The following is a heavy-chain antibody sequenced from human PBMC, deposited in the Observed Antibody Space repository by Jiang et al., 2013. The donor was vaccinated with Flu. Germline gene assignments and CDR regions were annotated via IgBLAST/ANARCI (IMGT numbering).Heavy chain of an antibody. CDR1: GFTFSSYA. D-gene: IGHD2-15*01. V-gene: IGHV3-30-3*01. Sequence: RLSCAASGFTFSSYAMHWVRQAPGKGLEWVAVISYDGSNKYYADSVKGRFTISRDNSKNTLYLQMNSLRAEDTAVYYCARDRGRGYCSGGSCYSRNLYPDYWGQGTLVTVSS. CDR3: ARDRGRGYCSGGSCYSRNLYPDY. CDR2: ISYDGSNK. J-gene: IGHJ4*02.